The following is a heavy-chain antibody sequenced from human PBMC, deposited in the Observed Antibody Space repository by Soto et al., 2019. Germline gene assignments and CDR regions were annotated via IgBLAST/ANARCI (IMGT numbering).Heavy chain of an antibody. J-gene: IGHJ6*02. Sequence: CGSLRLSCAASGFTVSSNYMSWVRQAPGKGLDWVSVIYSGGSTYYADSVKGRFTISRDNSKNTLYLQMNSLRAEDTAVYYCERDLYSSGWYEGVWGQGTTVTV. D-gene: IGHD6-19*01. V-gene: IGHV3-53*01. CDR2: IYSGGST. CDR1: GFTVSSNY. CDR3: ERDLYSSGWYEGV.